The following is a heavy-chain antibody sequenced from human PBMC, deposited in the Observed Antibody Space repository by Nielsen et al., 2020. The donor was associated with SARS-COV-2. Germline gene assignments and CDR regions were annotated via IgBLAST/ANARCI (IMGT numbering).Heavy chain of an antibody. D-gene: IGHD2-15*01. V-gene: IGHV3-23*01. Sequence: GESLKISCAASGFTFSSYAMSWVRQAPGKGLEWVSAISGSGGSTYYADSVKGRFTISRDNSKNTLYLQMNSLRAEDTAVYYCAKGARGCSGGSCYSTSSGMDVWGQGTTVTVSS. J-gene: IGHJ6*02. CDR3: AKGARGCSGGSCYSTSSGMDV. CDR2: ISGSGGST. CDR1: GFTFSSYA.